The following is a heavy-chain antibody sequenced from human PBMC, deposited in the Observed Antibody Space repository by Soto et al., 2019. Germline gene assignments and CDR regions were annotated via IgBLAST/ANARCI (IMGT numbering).Heavy chain of an antibody. J-gene: IGHJ5*02. Sequence: VQLVQSGAEVREPGASVMLSCKTSGYAFTMFYMSWVRQAPGQGLEWMGTINADGGRTTYAQNFQWRLTMTSDTSTGTIYMELSSLKSDDTAVYYCARAMAAAEKWEGRFWFAPWGQGALVTVSS. V-gene: IGHV1-46*01. CDR2: INADGGRT. CDR1: GYAFTMFY. D-gene: IGHD6-25*01. CDR3: ARAMAAAEKWEGRFWFAP.